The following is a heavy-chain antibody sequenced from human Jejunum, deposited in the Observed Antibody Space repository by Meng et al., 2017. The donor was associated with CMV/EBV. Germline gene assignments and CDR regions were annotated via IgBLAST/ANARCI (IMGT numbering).Heavy chain of an antibody. D-gene: IGHD3-10*01. V-gene: IGHV4-30-4*01. CDR2: IHSSGST. CDR3: ARASYGSGSPLGESWFDP. Sequence: QVQLQEPGPGLVGPSQTRSLTCTVSGGSMGSGNYYWRWIRQPPGKGLEWIGYIHSSGSTYYNPSLRSRLTISVDTSKNQFSLKLSSVTAADTAVYYCARASYGSGSPLGESWFDPWGQGTLVTVSS. CDR1: GGSMGSGNYY. J-gene: IGHJ5*02.